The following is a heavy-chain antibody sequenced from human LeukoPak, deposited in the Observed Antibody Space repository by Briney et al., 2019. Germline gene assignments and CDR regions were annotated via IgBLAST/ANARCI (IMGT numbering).Heavy chain of an antibody. V-gene: IGHV4-59*08. CDR1: LGSISSYY. CDR3: ARIYGDCFDY. D-gene: IGHD4-17*01. Sequence: SETLSLTCTVPLGSISSYYWSWIRRPPGKGLECIGYIYYSGRTNYNPSLKSQVTLSVVPDKNLYAPEQTAVTAPGPVLQCCARIYGDCFDYWGQGTLVTVSS. J-gene: IGHJ4*02. CDR2: IYYSGRT.